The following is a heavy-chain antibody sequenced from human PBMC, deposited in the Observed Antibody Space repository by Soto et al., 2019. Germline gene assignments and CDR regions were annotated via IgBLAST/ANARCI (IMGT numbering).Heavy chain of an antibody. CDR1: GGTFSTSA. CDR3: ARDKDRLQLGGNYYYFLDV. D-gene: IGHD1-1*01. V-gene: IGHV1-69*12. J-gene: IGHJ6*02. CDR2: IMPVFPTP. Sequence: QVQLVQSGAEVKKPGSSVNVSCKASGGTFSTSAISWVRQAPGQGLEWAGGIMPVFPTPDYAQKFQGRVAITADESTTTAYLELTSLRTDDTAVYYCARDKDRLQLGGNYYYFLDVWGQGTAITVSS.